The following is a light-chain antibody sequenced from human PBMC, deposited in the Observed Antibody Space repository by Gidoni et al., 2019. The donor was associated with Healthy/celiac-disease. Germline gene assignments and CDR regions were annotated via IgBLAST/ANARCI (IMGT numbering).Light chain of an antibody. Sequence: VLKQSPSTLSLSPGERATISCTARQSVSSYLAWYQQKPGQAPRPRLYDASTRATGIPARFSGSGSGTDFTLTISSLEPEDFAVYSCQQRSNWPPALTFGGGTKVEIK. V-gene: IGKV3-11*01. CDR3: QQRSNWPPALT. CDR2: DAS. CDR1: QSVSSY. J-gene: IGKJ4*01.